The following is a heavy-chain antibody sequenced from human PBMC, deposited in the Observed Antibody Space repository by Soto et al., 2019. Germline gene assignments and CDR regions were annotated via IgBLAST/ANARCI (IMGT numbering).Heavy chain of an antibody. CDR3: ARRADDHYYDSSGYAF. V-gene: IGHV4-30-4*01. Sequence: QVQLQESGPGLVKPSQTLSLTCTVSGGSISSGDYYWSWIRQPPGKGLEWIGYIYYSGSTYYNPFLKSRVTISVDTSKNQFSLKLSSVTAADTAVYYCARRADDHYYDSSGYAFWGQGTLVTVSS. D-gene: IGHD3-22*01. J-gene: IGHJ4*02. CDR2: IYYSGST. CDR1: GGSISSGDYY.